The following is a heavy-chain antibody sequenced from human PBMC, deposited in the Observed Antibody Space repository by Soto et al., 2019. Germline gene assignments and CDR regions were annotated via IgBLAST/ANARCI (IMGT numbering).Heavy chain of an antibody. CDR2: TYYRSKWYN. CDR1: GDSVSSNSAA. V-gene: IGHV6-1*01. CDR3: AKGPYYDILTGYRKPGYFDY. J-gene: IGHJ4*02. D-gene: IGHD3-9*01. Sequence: SQTLSLTCAISGDSVSSNSAAWNWIRQSPSRGLEWLGRTYYRSKWYNDYAVSVKSRITINPDTSKNQFSLQLNSVTPEDTAVYYCAKGPYYDILTGYRKPGYFDYWGQGTLVTVSS.